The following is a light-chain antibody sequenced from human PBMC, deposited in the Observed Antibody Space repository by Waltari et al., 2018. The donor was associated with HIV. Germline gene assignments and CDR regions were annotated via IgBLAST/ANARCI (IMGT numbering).Light chain of an antibody. CDR2: EVS. Sequence: QSALTQPASVSGSPGQSITISCTGTSSDVGGYNYVSWYQQHPGKAPKLMIYEVSNRPAGGSNGFAGCKSGNTASLTISGLQAEDEADYYCSSYTSSSVVFGGGTKLTVL. CDR3: SSYTSSSVV. J-gene: IGLJ2*01. CDR1: SSDVGGYNY. V-gene: IGLV2-14*01.